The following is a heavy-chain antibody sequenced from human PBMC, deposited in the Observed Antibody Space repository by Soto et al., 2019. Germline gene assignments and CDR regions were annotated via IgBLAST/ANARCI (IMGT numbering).Heavy chain of an antibody. D-gene: IGHD3-10*01. J-gene: IGHJ6*02. CDR1: GGSFSGYY. CDR3: ARALWFGENYYGIDV. CDR2: INHSGST. Sequence: QVQLQQWGAGLLKPSETLSLTCAVYGGSFSGYYWSWIRQPPGKGLEWIGEINHSGSTNYNPSLKSRVTISVDTSKNQFSLKLSSVTAADTAVYYCARALWFGENYYGIDVWGQGTTVTVSS. V-gene: IGHV4-34*01.